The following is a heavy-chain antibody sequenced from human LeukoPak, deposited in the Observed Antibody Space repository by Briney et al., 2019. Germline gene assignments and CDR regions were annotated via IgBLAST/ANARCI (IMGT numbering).Heavy chain of an antibody. CDR3: ARAGGNSWFDP. CDR2: INPNSGGT. D-gene: IGHD3-16*01. J-gene: IGHJ5*01. CDR1: GYTFTGYY. V-gene: IGHV1-2*02. Sequence: RASVKVSCKASGYTFTGYYMHWVRQAPGQGLEWMGWINPNSGGTNYAQKFQGRVTVTRDTSISTAYMELTSLRSDDTAIYYCARAGGNSWFDPWGQGTLVTVSS.